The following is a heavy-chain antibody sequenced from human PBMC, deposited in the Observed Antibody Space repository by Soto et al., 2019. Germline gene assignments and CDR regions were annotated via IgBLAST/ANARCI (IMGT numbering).Heavy chain of an antibody. CDR2: IYYSGST. CDR1: GGSISSGGYY. Sequence: SETLCLTCTISGGSISSGGYYLSWIRQHPGKGLEWIGYIYYSGSTYYNPSLKSRVTISVDTSKNQFSLKLSSVTAADTAVYYCARYYGSGSYYTSYYGMDVWGQGTTVTVSS. CDR3: ARYYGSGSYYTSYYGMDV. J-gene: IGHJ6*01. V-gene: IGHV4-31*03. D-gene: IGHD3-10*01.